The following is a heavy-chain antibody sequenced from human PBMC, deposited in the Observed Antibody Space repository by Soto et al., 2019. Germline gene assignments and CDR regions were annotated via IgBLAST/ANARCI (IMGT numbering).Heavy chain of an antibody. CDR1: GGSISSGGYY. J-gene: IGHJ4*02. D-gene: IGHD3-22*01. Sequence: QVQLQESGPGLVKPSQTLSLTCTVSGGSISSGGYYWSWIRQHPGKALEWIGYIYYSGSTYYNPSLTGRVTISVDTSKNQFSLKLSSVTAADTAVYYCARGSYYDSSGYYGPWGQGTLVTVSS. V-gene: IGHV4-31*03. CDR2: IYYSGST. CDR3: ARGSYYDSSGYYGP.